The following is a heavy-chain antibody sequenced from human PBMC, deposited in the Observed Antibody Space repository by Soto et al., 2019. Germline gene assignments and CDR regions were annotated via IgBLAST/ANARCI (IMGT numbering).Heavy chain of an antibody. V-gene: IGHV4-31*03. J-gene: IGHJ4*02. Sequence: QVQLQESGPGLVKPSQTLSLTCTVSGGSISSGAYYWSWIRQHPGKGLEWIGYIHYSGATYYNPSLKSRVSISVGTPKNQFSLQLSSVTAADTAVYYCARDTGRDGYNFEFDYWGQGTLVTVSS. CDR1: GGSISSGAYY. CDR2: IHYSGAT. CDR3: ARDTGRDGYNFEFDY. D-gene: IGHD5-12*01.